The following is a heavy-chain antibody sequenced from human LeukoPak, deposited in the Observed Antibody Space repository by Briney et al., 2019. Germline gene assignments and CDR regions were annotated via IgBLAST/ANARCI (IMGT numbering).Heavy chain of an antibody. D-gene: IGHD6-13*01. CDR1: GGSISSGGYY. CDR3: ARVGVTIAALV. J-gene: IGHJ3*01. V-gene: IGHV4-31*02. Sequence: SETLSLTWTVSGGSISSGGYYWSWIRQHPWKGLEWIGYIYYSGSTYYNPSLKSRVTISVDTSKNQFSLKLSSVTAADTAVYYCARVGVTIAALVWGQGTMVTVSS. CDR2: IYYSGST.